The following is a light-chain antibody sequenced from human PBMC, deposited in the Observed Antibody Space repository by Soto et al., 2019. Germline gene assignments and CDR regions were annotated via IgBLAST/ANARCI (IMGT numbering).Light chain of an antibody. V-gene: IGLV2-8*01. CDR1: SSDVGGYNY. CDR2: EVS. CDR3: SAYAASNRGV. Sequence: QSALTQPPSASGSPGQSVTISCTGTSSDVGGYNYVSWYQQHPGKAPKLMIYEVSKRPSGVPDRFSGSKSGNTASLTVSGLQADDETDYYCSAYAASNRGVFVTGTKLT. J-gene: IGLJ1*01.